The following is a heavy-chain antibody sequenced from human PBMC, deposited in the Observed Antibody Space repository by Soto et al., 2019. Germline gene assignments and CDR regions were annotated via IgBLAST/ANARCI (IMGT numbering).Heavy chain of an antibody. CDR3: AKNWNWGSLVH. Sequence: PSETLSLTCTVSGGSITSSSYYWGWIRQPPGKGLEWIGNIYYGGSTNYNPSLKSRVTISVDTPKNQFSLKLSSVTAADTAVYYCAKNWNWGSLVHWGQGTLVTVS. D-gene: IGHD7-27*01. CDR2: IYYGGST. J-gene: IGHJ4*02. CDR1: GGSITSSSYY. V-gene: IGHV4-39*01.